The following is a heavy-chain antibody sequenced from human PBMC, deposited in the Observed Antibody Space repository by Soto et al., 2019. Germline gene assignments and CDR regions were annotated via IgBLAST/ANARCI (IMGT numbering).Heavy chain of an antibody. J-gene: IGHJ6*02. CDR3: ARDPEYYYDSSGYFSLYYYYYGMDV. V-gene: IGHV1-18*01. Sequence: ASVKVSCKASGHTFTSYGISWVRQAPGQGLEWMGWISAYNGNTNYAQKLQGRVTMTTDTSTSTAYMELRSLRSDDTAVYYCARDPEYYYDSSGYFSLYYYYYGMDVWGQGTTVTVSS. D-gene: IGHD3-22*01. CDR2: ISAYNGNT. CDR1: GHTFTSYG.